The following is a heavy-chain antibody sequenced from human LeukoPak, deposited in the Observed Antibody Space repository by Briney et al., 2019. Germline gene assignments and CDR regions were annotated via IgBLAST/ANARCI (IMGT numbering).Heavy chain of an antibody. V-gene: IGHV1-18*01. J-gene: IGHJ6*02. Sequence: VASVKVSCKASGYTFRSYGFSWVRQAPGQGLEWMGWISPYNGNTNYAQRFQGRVTMTTDTSTSTAYMELSRLRYEDTAVYYCARQGPQYYYFAMDVWGHGTTVTVSS. CDR2: ISPYNGNT. CDR3: ARQGPQYYYFAMDV. CDR1: GYTFRSYG.